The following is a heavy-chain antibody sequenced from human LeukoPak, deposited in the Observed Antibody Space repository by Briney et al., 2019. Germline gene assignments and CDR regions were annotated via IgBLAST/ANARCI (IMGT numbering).Heavy chain of an antibody. Sequence: PGGSLRLSYAASGFPFSSYGMHWVRQAPGKGLEWVARLVYDARSDYANSVKGRFTISRDDSKNTLFLDMSNLRVEDTALYYCARDLSAAFDFWGQGVLVTVSS. V-gene: IGHV3-33*01. CDR2: LVYDARS. D-gene: IGHD6-25*01. CDR3: ARDLSAAFDF. CDR1: GFPFSSYG. J-gene: IGHJ4*02.